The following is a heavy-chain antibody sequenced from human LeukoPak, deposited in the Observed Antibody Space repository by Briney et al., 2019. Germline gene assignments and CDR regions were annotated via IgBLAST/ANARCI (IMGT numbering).Heavy chain of an antibody. CDR1: GHTFTSYG. V-gene: IGHV1-18*01. CDR2: ISAYNGNT. D-gene: IGHD3-3*02. Sequence: ASVKVSCKASGHTFTSYGISWVRQAPGQGLELMGWISAYNGNTNYAQKLQGRVTMTTDTSTSTAYMELRSLRSDDTAVYYCARHFWSGYSWFDPWGQGTLVTVSS. J-gene: IGHJ5*02. CDR3: ARHFWSGYSWFDP.